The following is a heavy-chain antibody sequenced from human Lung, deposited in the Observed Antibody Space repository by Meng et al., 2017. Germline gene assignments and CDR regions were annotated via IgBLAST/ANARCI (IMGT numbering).Heavy chain of an antibody. V-gene: IGHV4-30-4*01. CDR3: ARVGGCSGGGCYHRLFDY. CDR1: GGSISRGDYY. D-gene: IGHD2-15*01. Sequence: QVQLQESGPGLVQPSQTLSLTCTVSGGSISRGDYYWSWIRQPPGKGLEWIGYIYYSGSTYYTPSLKSRVIISVDTSKNQFSLKLTSVTGADTAVYYCARVGGCSGGGCYHRLFDYWGQGTLVTVSS. CDR2: IYYSGST. J-gene: IGHJ4*02.